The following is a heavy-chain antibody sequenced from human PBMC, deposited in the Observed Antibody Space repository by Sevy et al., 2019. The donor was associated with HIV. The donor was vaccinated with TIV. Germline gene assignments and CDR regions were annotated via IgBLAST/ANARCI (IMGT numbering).Heavy chain of an antibody. Sequence: GGSLRLSCAASGFTFSSYEMNWVRQAPGKGLEWVSYISSSGSTIYYADSVKGRFTISRDNAKNSLYLQMNSLRAEDTAVYYCARGIMDQLLSGMDVWGQGTTVTVSS. V-gene: IGHV3-48*03. CDR2: ISSSGSTI. J-gene: IGHJ6*02. D-gene: IGHD2-2*01. CDR3: ARGIMDQLLSGMDV. CDR1: GFTFSSYE.